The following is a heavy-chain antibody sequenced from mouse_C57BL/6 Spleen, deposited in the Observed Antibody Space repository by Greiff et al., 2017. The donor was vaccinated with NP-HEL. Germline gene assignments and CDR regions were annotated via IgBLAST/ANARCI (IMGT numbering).Heavy chain of an antibody. V-gene: IGHV1-47*01. CDR2: FHPYNDDT. CDR3: ARRRDYGSSYDYAMDY. CDR1: GYTFTTYP. D-gene: IGHD1-1*01. Sequence: VQLQQSGAELVKPGASVKMSCKASGYTFTTYPIEWMKQNHGKSLEWIGNFHPYNDDTKYNEKFKGKATLTVEKSSSTVYLELSRLTSDDSAVYYCARRRDYGSSYDYAMDYWGQGTSVTVSS. J-gene: IGHJ4*01.